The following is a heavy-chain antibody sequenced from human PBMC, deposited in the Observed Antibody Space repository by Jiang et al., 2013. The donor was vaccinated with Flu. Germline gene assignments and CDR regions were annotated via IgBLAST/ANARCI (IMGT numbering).Heavy chain of an antibody. Sequence: SGAEVKKPGASVKVSCKASGYTFTSYGINWVRQAAGQGLEWMGWMSPNSGITRYTQKFQGRVTMTRDTSINTAYMELSRLASEDAAVYYCVRGPTGTTDYWGQGTLVTVSS. CDR2: MSPNSGIT. D-gene: IGHD1-7*01. CDR3: VRGPTGTTDY. J-gene: IGHJ4*02. CDR1: GYTFTSYG. V-gene: IGHV1-8*02.